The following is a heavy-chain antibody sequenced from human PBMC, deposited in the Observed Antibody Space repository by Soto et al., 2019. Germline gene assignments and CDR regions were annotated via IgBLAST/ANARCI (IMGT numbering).Heavy chain of an antibody. CDR2: MSHSGGT. V-gene: IGHV4-34*01. CDR3: ARVERGTATTVVDAFDI. Sequence: QVQLHQWVAGLLKPSETLSLTCAVFGGSVNSGNYYWSWVRQPPGKGLEWIGEMSHSGGTNFNPALKSRVTISVDTSKNQFSLKMSSVTAADTALYYCARVERGTATTVVDAFDIWGPGTMVTVSS. CDR1: GGSVNSGNYY. D-gene: IGHD1-1*01. J-gene: IGHJ3*02.